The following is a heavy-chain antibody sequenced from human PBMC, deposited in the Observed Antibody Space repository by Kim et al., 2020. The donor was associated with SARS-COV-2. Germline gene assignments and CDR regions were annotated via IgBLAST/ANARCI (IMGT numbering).Heavy chain of an antibody. CDR1: GFTFSNAW. J-gene: IGHJ5*02. D-gene: IGHD3-10*01. CDR2: IKSKTDGGTT. Sequence: GGSLRLSCAASGFTFSNAWMSWVRQAPGKGLEWVGHIKSKTDGGTTDYAAPVKGRFTISRDDSKNTLYLQMNSLKTEDTAVYYCTTESGAPMVRGAPSWFDPWGQGTLVTVSS. CDR3: TTESGAPMVRGAPSWFDP. V-gene: IGHV3-15*01.